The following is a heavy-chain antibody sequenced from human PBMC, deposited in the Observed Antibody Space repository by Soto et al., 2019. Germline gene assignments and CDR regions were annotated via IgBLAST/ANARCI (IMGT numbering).Heavy chain of an antibody. CDR1: LYTFPSYV. Sequence: ASVHDTCQASLYTFPSYVINWVRQATGQGREGMGWMNHNSGNTDNAQKFQGRVTMNSNTYITTDSMELSSLRSEDTAVYYCARGRLDDWGQGTLVTVSS. V-gene: IGHV1-8*01. D-gene: IGHD5-12*01. J-gene: IGHJ4*02. CDR2: MNHNSGNT. CDR3: ARGRLDD.